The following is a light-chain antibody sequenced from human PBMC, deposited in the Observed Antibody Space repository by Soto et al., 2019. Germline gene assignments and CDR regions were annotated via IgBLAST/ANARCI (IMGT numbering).Light chain of an antibody. J-gene: IGKJ4*01. V-gene: IGKV3-11*01. CDR3: QQSSDWPLT. Sequence: EIVLTQSPATLSLSPGERATLSCRASQSVSTYLAWYQQKVGQAPRLLIFDASNRATGIPARFRGSGSGTDFTLTISSLEPEDFAVYYCQQSSDWPLTFGGGTKVEIK. CDR2: DAS. CDR1: QSVSTY.